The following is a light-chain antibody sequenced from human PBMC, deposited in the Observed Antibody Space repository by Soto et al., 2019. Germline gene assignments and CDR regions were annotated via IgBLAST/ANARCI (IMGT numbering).Light chain of an antibody. CDR3: QQRSNWLT. J-gene: IGKJ5*01. CDR2: DAS. Sequence: EIVLTQSPATMSFSPGERAPLSCRASQSVSSYLAWYQQKPGQAPRLLIYDASNRATGIPARFSGSGSGTDFTLTISSLEPEDFAVYYCQQRSNWLTFGQGTRLEIK. CDR1: QSVSSY. V-gene: IGKV3-11*01.